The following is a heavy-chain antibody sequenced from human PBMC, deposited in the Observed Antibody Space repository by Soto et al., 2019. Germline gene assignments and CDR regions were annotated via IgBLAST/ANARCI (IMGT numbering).Heavy chain of an antibody. V-gene: IGHV1-46*01. D-gene: IGHD6-13*01. J-gene: IGHJ6*02. CDR2: INPSGGST. CDR1: GYTFTSYY. Sequence: ASVKVSCKASGYTFTSYYMHWVRQAPGQGLEWMGIINPSGGSTSYAQKFQGRVTMARDTSTSTVYMELSSLRSEDTAVYYCARAAAAGTYYYYGMEVWGQGTTVTVSS. CDR3: ARAAAAGTYYYYGMEV.